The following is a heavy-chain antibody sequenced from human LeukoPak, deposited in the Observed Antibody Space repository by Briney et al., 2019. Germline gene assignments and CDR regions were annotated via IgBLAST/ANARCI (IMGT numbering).Heavy chain of an antibody. CDR1: GFTFSSYS. V-gene: IGHV3-21*01. Sequence: GGSLRLSCAASGFTFSSYSMNWVRQAPGKGLEWVSSISSSSYIYYADSVKGRFTISRDNAKNSLYLQMNSLRAEDTAVYYCARDIAVAGTRLDYWGEGTLVTVSS. D-gene: IGHD6-19*01. J-gene: IGHJ4*02. CDR2: ISSSSYI. CDR3: ARDIAVAGTRLDY.